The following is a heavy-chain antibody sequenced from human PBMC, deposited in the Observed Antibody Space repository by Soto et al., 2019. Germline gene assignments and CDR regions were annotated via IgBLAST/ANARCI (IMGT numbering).Heavy chain of an antibody. CDR1: GGTFSSYA. CDR3: ARVRSTYYYDSSGYIDY. D-gene: IGHD3-22*01. CDR2: IIPIFGTA. J-gene: IGHJ4*02. Sequence: SVKVSCKASGGTFSSYAISWVRQAPGQGLEWMGGIIPIFGTANYAQKFQGRVTITADESTSTAYMELSSLRSGDTAVYYCARVRSTYYYDSSGYIDYWGQGTLVTVSS. V-gene: IGHV1-69*13.